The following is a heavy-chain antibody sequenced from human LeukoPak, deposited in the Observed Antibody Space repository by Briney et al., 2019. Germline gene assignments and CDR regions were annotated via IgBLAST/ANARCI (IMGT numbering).Heavy chain of an antibody. CDR3: AKAATTAFGSGSYSADY. V-gene: IGHV3-23*01. Sequence: GGSLRLSCAASGFTFSSYAMSWIRQAPGKGLEWVSGISGSGGNTYYADSVKGRFTISRDNSKNTLYLQMNSLRAEDTAVYYCAKAATTAFGSGSYSADYWGQGTLVTVSS. CDR1: GFTFSSYA. J-gene: IGHJ4*02. CDR2: ISGSGGNT. D-gene: IGHD3-10*01.